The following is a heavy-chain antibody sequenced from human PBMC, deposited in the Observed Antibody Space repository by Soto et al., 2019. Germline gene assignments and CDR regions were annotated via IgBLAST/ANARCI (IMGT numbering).Heavy chain of an antibody. Sequence: ASVKVSCKASGYTFTGYYMHWVRQAPGQGLEWMGWINPNSGGTNYAQKFQGWVTMTRDTSISPAYMELSRLRSDDTAVYYCARGRYCSSTSCYTTPNYGMDVWRPGTTLTGS. V-gene: IGHV1-2*04. CDR1: GYTFTGYY. J-gene: IGHJ6*02. D-gene: IGHD2-2*02. CDR2: INPNSGGT. CDR3: ARGRYCSSTSCYTTPNYGMDV.